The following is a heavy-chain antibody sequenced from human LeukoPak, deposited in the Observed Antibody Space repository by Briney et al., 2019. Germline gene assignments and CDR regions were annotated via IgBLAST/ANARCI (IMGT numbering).Heavy chain of an antibody. V-gene: IGHV1-69*04. J-gene: IGHJ4*02. CDR2: IIPILGIA. CDR1: GGXFSSYA. Sequence: SVKVSCKASGGXFSSYAISWVRQAPGQGLEWMGRIIPILGIANYAQKFQGRVTITADKSTSTAYMELSSLRSEDTAVYYCARGGLHIVATSHHFDYWGQGTLVTVSS. CDR3: ARGGLHIVATSHHFDY. D-gene: IGHD5-12*01.